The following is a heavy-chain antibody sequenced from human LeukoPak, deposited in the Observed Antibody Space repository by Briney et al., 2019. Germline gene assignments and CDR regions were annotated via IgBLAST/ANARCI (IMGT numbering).Heavy chain of an antibody. Sequence: PGGSLRLSCAASGFTFSIYAMSWVRQAPGKGLQWVSSITSSGDGTYYADSVKGRFTISRDNSDNTLYLQMNSLRAEDTAVYYCAKDRPNYYGSNGHYYKLNGDCWGQGTLVTVSS. CDR3: AKDRPNYYGSNGHYYKLNGDC. CDR1: GFTFSIYA. V-gene: IGHV3-23*01. CDR2: ITSSGDGT. J-gene: IGHJ4*02. D-gene: IGHD3-22*01.